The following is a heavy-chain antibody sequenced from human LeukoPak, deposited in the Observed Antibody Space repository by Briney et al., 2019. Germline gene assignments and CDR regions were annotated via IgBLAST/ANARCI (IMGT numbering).Heavy chain of an antibody. CDR2: ISYDGSNK. CDR1: GFTFSSYG. D-gene: IGHD4-17*01. J-gene: IGHJ4*02. CDR3: AKSRNAMTTVTSSVDY. V-gene: IGHV3-30*18. Sequence: GGSLRLSCAASGFTFSSYGMHWVRQAPGKGLEWVAVISYDGSNKYYADSVEGRFTISRDNSKNTLYLQMNSLRAEDTAVYYCAKSRNAMTTVTSSVDYWGQGTLVTVSS.